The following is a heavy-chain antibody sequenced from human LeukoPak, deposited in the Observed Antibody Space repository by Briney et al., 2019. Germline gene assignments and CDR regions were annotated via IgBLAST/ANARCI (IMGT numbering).Heavy chain of an antibody. V-gene: IGHV3-73*01. CDR3: TTYYGALFDF. CDR1: GFTFSGSA. J-gene: IGHJ4*02. Sequence: GGSPRLSCAASGFTFSGSAMHWVRQASGKGLEWVGRIRDKPNNYATAYAASVKGRFTISRDDSKNTAYLQMNSLRTEDTAVYYCTTYYGALFDFWGQGTLVTVSS. CDR2: IRDKPNNYAT. D-gene: IGHD1-26*01.